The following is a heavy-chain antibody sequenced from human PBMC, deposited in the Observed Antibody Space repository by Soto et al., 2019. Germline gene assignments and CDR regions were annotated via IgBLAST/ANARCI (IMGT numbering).Heavy chain of an antibody. Sequence: EVQLVESGGGLVQPGGSLRLSCAASGFTFSSYNMNWVRQAPGKGLEWVSYISSSSSIIYYADSVKGRFTISRDNAKNSLYLQMNSLRDEDTAIYYCAREEYRSGVGCYMPPLDYWGQGTLVTVSS. CDR2: ISSSSSII. J-gene: IGHJ4*02. V-gene: IGHV3-48*02. CDR3: AREEYRSGVGCYMPPLDY. D-gene: IGHD2-15*01. CDR1: GFTFSSYN.